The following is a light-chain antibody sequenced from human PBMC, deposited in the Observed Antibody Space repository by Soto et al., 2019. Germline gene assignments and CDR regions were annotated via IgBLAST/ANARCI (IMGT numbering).Light chain of an antibody. Sequence: DIQMTQSPSTLSASVGDRVTITCRASQTISSWLAWYQQKPGKAPRLLIHHASSLEGGVPSRISGSGSETEFTPTISSLQPEDAAIYYCQQYKSYSPTFGQGTKVDIK. J-gene: IGKJ1*01. CDR2: HAS. CDR1: QTISSW. V-gene: IGKV1-5*01. CDR3: QQYKSYSPT.